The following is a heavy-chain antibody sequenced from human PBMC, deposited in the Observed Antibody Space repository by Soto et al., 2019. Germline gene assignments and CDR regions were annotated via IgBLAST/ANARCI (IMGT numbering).Heavy chain of an antibody. D-gene: IGHD6-13*01. J-gene: IGHJ6*02. V-gene: IGHV3-53*04. CDR1: GFTVSSNY. Sequence: EVQLVESGGGLVQPGGSLRLSCAASGFTVSSNYMSWVRQAPGKGLEWVSVIYSGGNTYYADSVKGRFTISRHNSKNTLYLQMNSLRAEDTAVYYCARAGGSWYGVNYYYYGMDVWGQGTTVTVSS. CDR2: IYSGGNT. CDR3: ARAGGSWYGVNYYYYGMDV.